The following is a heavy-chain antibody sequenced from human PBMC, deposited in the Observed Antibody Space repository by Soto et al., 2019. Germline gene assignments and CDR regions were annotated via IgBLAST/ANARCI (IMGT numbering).Heavy chain of an antibody. CDR1: GGSISSAGYY. J-gene: IGHJ4*02. CDR2: IDYSGST. V-gene: IGHV4-31*03. CDR3: ARDRSNWAFDY. D-gene: IGHD7-27*01. Sequence: QVQLQESGPGLVKPSQTLSLTCTVSGGSISSAGYYWSWIRQHPGKGLEWIGYIDYSGSTYYNPSLKSRVAMSVDTSKNQFSLKLSSVTAADSAVYYCARDRSNWAFDYWGQGTLVTVSS.